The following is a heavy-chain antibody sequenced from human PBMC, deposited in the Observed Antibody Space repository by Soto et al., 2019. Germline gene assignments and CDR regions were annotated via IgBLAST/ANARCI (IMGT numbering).Heavy chain of an antibody. CDR2: IYSSGST. D-gene: IGHD3-10*01. J-gene: IGHJ4*01. Sequence: SETLSLTCTVSGDSISSSAYYWGWIRQPPGKGLEWIGNIYSSGSTFYNPSLKSRVTISVDTFKNQFSLSLISVTAADTALYYCARRGSGSSFDYWGQGTLVTVSS. V-gene: IGHV4-39*01. CDR3: ARRGSGSSFDY. CDR1: GDSISSSAYY.